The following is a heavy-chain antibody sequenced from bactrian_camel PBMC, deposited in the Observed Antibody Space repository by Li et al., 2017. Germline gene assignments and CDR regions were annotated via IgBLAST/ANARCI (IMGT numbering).Heavy chain of an antibody. CDR1: RYTYKRNC. CDR2: LWIGGATT. V-gene: IGHV3S1*01. J-gene: IGHJ4*01. Sequence: HVQLVESGGGSVQAGGSLTLSCAAGRYTYKRNCMGWFRQRPGKDREGLAVLWIGGATTTYADSVKGRFIITRDKAKDLVYLQMNGLQPEDTGTYYCAYESGTTPDLCRRRGPGGYFGQGTQVTVS. D-gene: IGHD7*01.